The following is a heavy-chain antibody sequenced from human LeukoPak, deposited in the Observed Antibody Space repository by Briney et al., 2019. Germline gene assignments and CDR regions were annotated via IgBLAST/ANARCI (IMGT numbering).Heavy chain of an antibody. D-gene: IGHD2-15*01. CDR3: ASEAATGYYFDY. J-gene: IGHJ4*02. Sequence: ASVKVSCKASGGTFSSYAISWVRQAPGQGLEWMGGIIPIFGTANYAQKFQGRVTITADESTSTAYMELSSLRSEDTAVYCCASEAATGYYFDYWGQGTLVTVSP. V-gene: IGHV1-69*13. CDR1: GGTFSSYA. CDR2: IIPIFGTA.